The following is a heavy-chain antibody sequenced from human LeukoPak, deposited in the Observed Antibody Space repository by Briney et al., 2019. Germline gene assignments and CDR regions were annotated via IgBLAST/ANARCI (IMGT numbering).Heavy chain of an antibody. J-gene: IGHJ4*02. Sequence: SETLSLTCAVYGGSFSGYYWSWIRQPPGKGLEWIGEISHSGSTNYNPSLKSRVTISVDTSKNQFSLKLSSVTAADTAVYYCARQRRGYSSSSVLDYWGQGTLVTVSS. V-gene: IGHV4-34*01. D-gene: IGHD6-6*01. CDR2: ISHSGST. CDR3: ARQRRGYSSSSVLDY. CDR1: GGSFSGYY.